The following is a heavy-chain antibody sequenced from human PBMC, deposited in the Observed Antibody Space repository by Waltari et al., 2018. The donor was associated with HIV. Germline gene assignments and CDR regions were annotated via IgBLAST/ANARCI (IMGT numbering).Heavy chain of an antibody. D-gene: IGHD3-9*01. Sequence: QVPLPASGPRLVTPSEPLSLSCPVSGDSINSGRYYWSCLRQPAGEGLEWLGRMYVSGNTNYSPSLKSRVTMSVDTSTNKFSLKMTSVTVADTAIYYCARATWGKTKAGWDRYFDKWGPGILVTVSS. J-gene: IGHJ4*02. CDR1: GDSINSGRYY. CDR3: ARATWGKTKAGWDRYFDK. CDR2: MYVSGNT. V-gene: IGHV4-61*02.